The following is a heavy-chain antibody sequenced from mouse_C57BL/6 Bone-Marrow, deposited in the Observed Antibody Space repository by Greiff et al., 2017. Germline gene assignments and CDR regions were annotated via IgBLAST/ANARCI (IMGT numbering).Heavy chain of an antibody. V-gene: IGHV1-59*01. CDR2: IDPSDSYT. Sequence: QVQLQQSGAELVRPGTSVKLSCKASGYTFTSYWMHWVKQRPGQGLEWIGVIDPSDSYTNYNQKFKGKATLTVDTSSSTAYMQLSSLTSEDSAVYYCASGPKYFDVWGTGTTVTVSS. CDR1: GYTFTSYW. J-gene: IGHJ1*03. CDR3: ASGPKYFDV. D-gene: IGHD3-1*01.